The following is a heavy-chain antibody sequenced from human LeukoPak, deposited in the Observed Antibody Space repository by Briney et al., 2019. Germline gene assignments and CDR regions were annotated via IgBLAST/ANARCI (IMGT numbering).Heavy chain of an antibody. CDR3: VRDSYTNTWHFQGKDY. Sequence: GGSLRLSCAASGFTFSSYWMTWVRQAPGKGLEWVANIRQDGSDKYYVDSVKGRFTISRDNAKNSLFLLMNSLRAEDTAVYYCVRDSYTNTWHFQGKDYWGQGTLVTVSS. CDR1: GFTFSSYW. V-gene: IGHV3-7*01. CDR2: IRQDGSDK. J-gene: IGHJ4*02. D-gene: IGHD2-2*02.